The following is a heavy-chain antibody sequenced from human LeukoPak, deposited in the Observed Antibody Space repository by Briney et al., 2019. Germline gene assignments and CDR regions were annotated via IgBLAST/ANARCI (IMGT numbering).Heavy chain of an antibody. Sequence: GGSLRLPCAASGYPFSSYSMNGVRQAPGRGVEWGSSISSSSSYIYYADSVKGRFTISRDNPKNSLYLQMNSLRAEDTAVYYCARDYTIFGVADAFDIWGQGTMVTVSS. V-gene: IGHV3-21*01. J-gene: IGHJ3*02. CDR2: ISSSSSYI. D-gene: IGHD3-3*01. CDR1: GYPFSSYS. CDR3: ARDYTIFGVADAFDI.